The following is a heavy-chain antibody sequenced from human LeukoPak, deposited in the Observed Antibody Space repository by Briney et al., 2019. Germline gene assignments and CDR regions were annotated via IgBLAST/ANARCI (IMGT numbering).Heavy chain of an antibody. Sequence: GGSLRLSCAASGFTFSSYAMSWVRQAPGKGLEWVANIKQDGSEKYYVDSVKGRFTISRDNAKNSLYLQMNSLRAEDTAVYYCARGSMYSSSWFFQHWGQGTLVTVSS. D-gene: IGHD6-13*01. CDR1: GFTFSSYA. CDR2: IKQDGSEK. CDR3: ARGSMYSSSWFFQH. V-gene: IGHV3-7*01. J-gene: IGHJ1*01.